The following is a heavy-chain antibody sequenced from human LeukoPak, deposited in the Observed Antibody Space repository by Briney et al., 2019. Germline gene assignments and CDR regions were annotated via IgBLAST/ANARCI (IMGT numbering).Heavy chain of an antibody. CDR2: INPSGGST. Sequence: GASVKVSCKASGYTFTSYYMHWVRQAPGQGLEWMGIINPSGGSTSYAQKFQGRVTMTRDTSTSTVYMELSSLRSEDTAVYYCARGTPRRTIVVVPAAMDVWGKGTMVTVSS. V-gene: IGHV1-46*01. D-gene: IGHD2-2*01. CDR3: ARGTPRRTIVVVPAAMDV. J-gene: IGHJ6*04. CDR1: GYTFTSYY.